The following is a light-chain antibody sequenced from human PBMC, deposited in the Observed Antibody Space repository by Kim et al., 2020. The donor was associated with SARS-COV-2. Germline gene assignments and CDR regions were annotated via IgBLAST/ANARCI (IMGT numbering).Light chain of an antibody. Sequence: ALGQTVRITCQGDSLRNYYASWYQQKPGHAPILVVSGKDYRPSGIPDRFSGSSSGNTVSLTITGAQAEDEADYYCNSRDSSGDHVVFGGGTQLTVL. CDR3: NSRDSSGDHVV. V-gene: IGLV3-19*01. J-gene: IGLJ2*01. CDR2: GKD. CDR1: SLRNYY.